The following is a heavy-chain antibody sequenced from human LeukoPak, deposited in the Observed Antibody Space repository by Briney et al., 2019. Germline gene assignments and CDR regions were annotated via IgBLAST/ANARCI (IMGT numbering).Heavy chain of an antibody. CDR3: VKRTMAGVLERRTYYFDY. D-gene: IGHD2-2*01. CDR2: IRYDGNK. CDR1: GFIFNNYG. V-gene: IGHV3-30*02. Sequence: GGSLRLSCAASGFIFNNYGMHWVRRAPGKGLEWVAFIRYDGNKYYADSVKGRFTISRDNSKSTLFLQMNSLRAEDTALYYCVKRTMAGVLERRTYYFDYWGQGSLVTVSP. J-gene: IGHJ4*02.